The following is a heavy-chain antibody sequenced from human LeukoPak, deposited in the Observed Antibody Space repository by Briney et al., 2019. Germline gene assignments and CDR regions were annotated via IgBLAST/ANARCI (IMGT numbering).Heavy chain of an antibody. CDR3: AREHKSYGDYPYYFDA. V-gene: IGHV4-30-4*01. J-gene: IGHJ4*02. CDR1: SDSISSGDYY. Sequence: SQTLSLTCTVSSDSISSGDYYWSWIRQPAGKGLEFIGYINKKGGTFYNPPLKSRVSISIDTSKNQFSLKLTSVTAADTAVYFCAREHKSYGDYPYYFDAWGQGTLVTVSS. D-gene: IGHD4-17*01. CDR2: INKKGGT.